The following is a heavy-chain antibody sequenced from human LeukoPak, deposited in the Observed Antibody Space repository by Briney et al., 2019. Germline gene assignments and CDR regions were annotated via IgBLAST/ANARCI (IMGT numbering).Heavy chain of an antibody. CDR3: ARSRYDFWSGYTNDAFDI. CDR2: INHSGST. J-gene: IGHJ3*02. D-gene: IGHD3-3*01. Sequence: SETLSLTCAVYGGSFSGYYWSWIRQPPGKGLEWIGEINHSGSTNYNPSLKSRVTISVDTSKNQFSLKLSPVTAADTAVYYCARSRYDFWSGYTNDAFDIWGQGTMVTVSS. CDR1: GGSFSGYY. V-gene: IGHV4-34*01.